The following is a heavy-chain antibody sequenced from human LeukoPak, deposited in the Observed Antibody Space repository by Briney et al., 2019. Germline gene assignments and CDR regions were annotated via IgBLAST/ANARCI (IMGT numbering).Heavy chain of an antibody. V-gene: IGHV3-7*01. CDR1: GFTFSNYW. CDR2: IKEDGSEE. Sequence: PSGGSLRLSCAASGFTFSNYWMTWVRQAPGKGLEWVSNIKEDGSEENYVDSVKGRFTISRDNAKNSLSLLMYSLRVEDTAVYYCATGSRWLQYAAFDIWGQGTMVTVSS. CDR3: ATGSRWLQYAAFDI. D-gene: IGHD5-24*01. J-gene: IGHJ3*02.